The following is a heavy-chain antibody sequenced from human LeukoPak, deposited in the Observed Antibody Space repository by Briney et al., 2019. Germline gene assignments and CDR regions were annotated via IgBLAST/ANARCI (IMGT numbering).Heavy chain of an antibody. D-gene: IGHD2-21*02. CDR1: GGTFSSYA. CDR3: ARGGRAYCGGDCLYDAFDI. CDR2: IIPIFGTA. Sequence: SVTVSCTASGGTFSSYAISWVRQAPGQGLEWMGGIIPIFGTANYAQKFQGRVTITADESTSTAYMELSSLRSEDTAVYYCARGGRAYCGGDCLYDAFDIWGQGTMVTVSS. J-gene: IGHJ3*02. V-gene: IGHV1-69*01.